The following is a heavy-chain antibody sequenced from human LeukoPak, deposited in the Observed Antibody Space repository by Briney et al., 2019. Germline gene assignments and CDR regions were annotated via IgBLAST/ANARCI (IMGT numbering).Heavy chain of an antibody. CDR1: GFTFSSYW. J-gene: IGHJ3*02. D-gene: IGHD1-26*01. V-gene: IGHV3-7*04. Sequence: PGGSLRLSCAASGFTFSSYWMNWVRQAPGKGLEWVANIKHDGSEKYYADSVKGRFTISRDNAKNSLYLQMNSLRAEDTAVYYCARGSGSFTNDAFDIWGQGTMVTVTS. CDR3: ARGSGSFTNDAFDI. CDR2: IKHDGSEK.